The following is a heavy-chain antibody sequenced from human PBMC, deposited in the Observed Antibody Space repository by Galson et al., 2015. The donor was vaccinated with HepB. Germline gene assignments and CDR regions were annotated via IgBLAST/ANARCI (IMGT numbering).Heavy chain of an antibody. Sequence: SVKVSCKASGYTFTSYGISWVRQAPGQGLEWMGWISAYNGNTNYAQKLQGRVTMTTDTSTSTVYMELRSLRSDDTAVYYCARTSQSSGWMNFDYWGQGTLVTVSS. CDR3: ARTSQSSGWMNFDY. V-gene: IGHV1-18*01. CDR2: ISAYNGNT. D-gene: IGHD6-19*01. CDR1: GYTFTSYG. J-gene: IGHJ4*02.